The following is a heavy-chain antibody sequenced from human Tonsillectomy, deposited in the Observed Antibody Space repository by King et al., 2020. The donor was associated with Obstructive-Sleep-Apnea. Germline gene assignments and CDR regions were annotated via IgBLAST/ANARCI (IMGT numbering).Heavy chain of an antibody. D-gene: IGHD1-7*01. Sequence: VQLVESGGGVVQPGRSPRLSCAASGFSFTSYGMHWARQAPGKGLEWVALIWYDGSKKYYGDSVKGRFTTSRDNSKNTLYLQMNSLRAEDTAMYYCAKGTTHFDSWGQGTLVTVSS. CDR1: GFSFTSYG. CDR3: AKGTTHFDS. CDR2: IWYDGSKK. J-gene: IGHJ4*02. V-gene: IGHV3-33*06.